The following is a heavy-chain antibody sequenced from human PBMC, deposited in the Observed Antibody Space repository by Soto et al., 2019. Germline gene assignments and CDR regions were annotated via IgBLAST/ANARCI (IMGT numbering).Heavy chain of an antibody. CDR2: IYHSGST. J-gene: IGHJ5*02. D-gene: IGHD1-7*01. CDR3: ARAELKEWFDP. Sequence: SETLSLTCAVSGGSISSGGYSWSWIRQPPGKGLEWIGYIYHSGSTYYNPSLKSRVTISVDRSKNQFSLKLSSVTAADTAVYYCARAELKEWFDPWGQGTLVTVSS. CDR1: GGSISSGGYS. V-gene: IGHV4-30-2*01.